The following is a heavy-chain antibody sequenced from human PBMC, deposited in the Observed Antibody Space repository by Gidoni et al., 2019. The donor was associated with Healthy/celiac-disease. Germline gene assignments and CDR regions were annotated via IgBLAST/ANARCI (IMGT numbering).Heavy chain of an antibody. CDR3: ARDPVGKQWLDFYFDF. CDR1: RFPFSSFS. J-gene: IGHJ4*01. V-gene: IGHV3-30*04. D-gene: IGHD6-19*01. CDR2: ISDDGSDT. Sequence: QEQLVESGGGVVQPGRSLRLPCGAPRFPFSSFSIHWFRQAPGKGLEWVAVISDDGSDTYYADSVKGRFTISRDNSKNTLYLQMNSLRAEDTAVYYCARDPVGKQWLDFYFDFWGQGTLVTVSS.